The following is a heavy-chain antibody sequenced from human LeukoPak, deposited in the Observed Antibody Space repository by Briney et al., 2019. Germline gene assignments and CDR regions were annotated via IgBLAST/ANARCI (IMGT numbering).Heavy chain of an antibody. J-gene: IGHJ2*01. V-gene: IGHV1-8*01. CDR2: MNPNSGNT. D-gene: IGHD6-19*01. CDR1: GYTFTSYD. Sequence: ASVKVSCKASGYTFTSYDINWVRQATGQGLEWMGWMNPNSGNTGYAQKFQGRVTMTRDTSISTAYMELSRLRSDDTAVYYCARGGSGWYYWYFDLWGRGTLVTVSS. CDR3: ARGGSGWYYWYFDL.